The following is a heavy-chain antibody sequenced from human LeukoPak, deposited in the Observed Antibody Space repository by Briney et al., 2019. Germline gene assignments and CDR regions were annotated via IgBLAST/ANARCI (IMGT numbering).Heavy chain of an antibody. J-gene: IGHJ4*02. D-gene: IGHD2-8*02. CDR3: ATYRQVLLPFES. CDR2: IFPSGGEI. Sequence: GGTLRLSCEASGFTFSTFAMIWVRQPPGKGLEWVSSIFPSGGEIHYADSVRGRFTISRDNSKSTLSLQMNSLRAEDTAIYYCATYRQVLLPFESWGQGTLVTVSS. CDR1: GFTFSTFA. V-gene: IGHV3-23*01.